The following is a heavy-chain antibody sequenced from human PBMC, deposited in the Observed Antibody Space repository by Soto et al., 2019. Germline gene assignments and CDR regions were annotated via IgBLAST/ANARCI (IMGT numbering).Heavy chain of an antibody. CDR1: GFTFSSYS. D-gene: IGHD3-3*01. Sequence: EVQLVESGGGLVQPGGSLRLSCAASGFTFSSYSMNWVRQAPGKGLEWVSYISSSGSTIYYADSVRGRFTISRDNAKKSLYLQMNSLRDEDTAEYYCARAGYRSVDYWGQGTLVTVSS. CDR3: ARAGYRSVDY. CDR2: ISSSGSTI. V-gene: IGHV3-48*02. J-gene: IGHJ4*02.